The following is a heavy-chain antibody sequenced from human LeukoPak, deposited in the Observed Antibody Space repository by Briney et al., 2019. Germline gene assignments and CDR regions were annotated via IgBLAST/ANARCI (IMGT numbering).Heavy chain of an antibody. CDR2: IYYSGST. CDR3: ARGGSGTLYDAFDI. J-gene: IGHJ3*02. D-gene: IGHD1-26*01. Sequence: NPSETLSLTCTVSGGFISSSNYYWGWIRQPPGNGLEWIGSIYYSGSTYYNPSLKSRVTISVDTSKNQFSLKLSSVTAADTAVYYCARGGSGTLYDAFDIWGQGTMVTVSS. CDR1: GGFISSSNYY. V-gene: IGHV4-39*01.